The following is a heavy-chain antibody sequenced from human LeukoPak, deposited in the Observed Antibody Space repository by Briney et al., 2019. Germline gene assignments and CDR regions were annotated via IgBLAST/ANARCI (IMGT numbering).Heavy chain of an antibody. J-gene: IGHJ4*02. CDR1: GFTFSSYG. V-gene: IGHV3-23*01. D-gene: IGHD2-15*01. CDR3: AKGTVRSCSGPSCYPLDS. Sequence: PGGSLRLSCAASGFTFSSYGMSWVRQAPGKGREWLSVVTDTGGNTYHADSVKGRFTISRDNSKNTVYLEMNSLRVEDTAVYYCAKGTVRSCSGPSCYPLDSWGQGTLVTVSS. CDR2: VTDTGGNT.